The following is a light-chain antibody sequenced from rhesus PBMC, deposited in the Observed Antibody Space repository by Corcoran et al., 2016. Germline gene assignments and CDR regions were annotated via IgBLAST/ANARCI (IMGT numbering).Light chain of an antibody. CDR1: QGISSY. J-gene: IGKJ2*01. CDR2: KAS. CDR3: QQHNSYPYS. Sequence: DIQMTQSPSSLSASVGDTVTITCRASQGISSYLAWYQQKPGKAPKLLIYKASTLQSGVPSRFSCSGSGTECTLTISSLQPEDFATYYCQQHNSYPYSFGQGTKVEIK. V-gene: IGKV1-25*01.